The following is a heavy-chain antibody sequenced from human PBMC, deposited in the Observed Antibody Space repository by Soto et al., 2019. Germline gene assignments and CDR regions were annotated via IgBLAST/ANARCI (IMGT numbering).Heavy chain of an antibody. J-gene: IGHJ6*03. CDR1: GFTFSDYY. D-gene: IGHD6-19*01. CDR2: ISSSGSTI. Sequence: GGSLRLSCAASGFTFSDYYMSWIRQAPGKGLEWVSYISSSGSTIYYADSVKGRFTISRDNAKNSLYLQMNSLRAEDTAVYYCARAPGYSSGWSNYYYYYMDVWGKGTTVTVSS. CDR3: ARAPGYSSGWSNYYYYYMDV. V-gene: IGHV3-11*01.